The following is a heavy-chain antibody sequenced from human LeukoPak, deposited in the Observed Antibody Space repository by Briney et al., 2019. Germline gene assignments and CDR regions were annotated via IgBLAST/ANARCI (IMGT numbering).Heavy chain of an antibody. Sequence: GASVKVSCKASGYTFTDQYMHWVRQAPGQGLEWMGWINPNSGGTNYAQKFQGRVTMTRDTSISTAYMELSRLRSDDTAVYYCARVSKSTWILPWPAPFDYWGQGTLVTVSS. CDR2: INPNSGGT. CDR3: ARVSKSTWILPWPAPFDY. D-gene: IGHD5-18*01. J-gene: IGHJ4*02. V-gene: IGHV1-2*02. CDR1: GYTFTDQY.